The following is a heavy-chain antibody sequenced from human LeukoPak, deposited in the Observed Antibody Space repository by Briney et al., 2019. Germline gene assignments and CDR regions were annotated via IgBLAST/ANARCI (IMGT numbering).Heavy chain of an antibody. CDR2: FDPEDGET. Sequence: ASVKVSCKVSGYTLTELSMHWVRQAPGKGLEWMGGFDPEDGETIYAQKFQGRVTMTRDTSISTAYMELSRLRSDDTAVYYCARAVAYYYDSSGPHYFDYWGQGTLVTVSS. J-gene: IGHJ4*02. D-gene: IGHD3-22*01. V-gene: IGHV1-24*01. CDR3: ARAVAYYYDSSGPHYFDY. CDR1: GYTLTELS.